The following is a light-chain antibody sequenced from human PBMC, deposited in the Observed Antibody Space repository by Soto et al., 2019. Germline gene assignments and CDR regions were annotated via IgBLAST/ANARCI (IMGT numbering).Light chain of an antibody. J-gene: IGKJ3*01. CDR2: AAS. V-gene: IGKV3-20*01. CDR3: QQYGNSPLFI. Sequence: EIVLTQSPGTLSLSPGERATLSCRASQTVDSSFLAWYQHKPGQAPRLLIYAASTRATGIPDRFSGSGSGTDFPLTIRRLEPEDFAVYYCQQYGNSPLFIFGPGTKVDIK. CDR1: QTVDSSF.